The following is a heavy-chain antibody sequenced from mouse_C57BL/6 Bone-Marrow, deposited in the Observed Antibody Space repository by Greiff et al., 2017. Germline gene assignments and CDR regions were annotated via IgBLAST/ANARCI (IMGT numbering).Heavy chain of an antibody. D-gene: IGHD2-4*01. Sequence: QVQLQQPGAELVKPGASVKLSCKASGYTFTNYWMHWVKQRPGQGLEWIGMMHPNGGSPDYNEKFKSEATLSVDKSSRTAYMELSSLTSEDSEVYYCARSYDYDDYTMDYWGQGTSVTVSS. V-gene: IGHV1-64*01. CDR2: MHPNGGSP. J-gene: IGHJ4*01. CDR3: ARSYDYDDYTMDY. CDR1: GYTFTNYW.